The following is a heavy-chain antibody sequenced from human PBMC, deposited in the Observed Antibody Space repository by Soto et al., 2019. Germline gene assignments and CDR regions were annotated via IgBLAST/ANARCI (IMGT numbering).Heavy chain of an antibody. V-gene: IGHV1-46*01. Sequence: ASVKVSCKXSGYTFTSYYMHWVRQAPGQGLEWMGIINPSGGSTSYAQKFQGRVTMTRDTSTSTVYMELSSLRSEDTAVYYCARAPNYYDSSGYYYYFDYWGQGTLVTVSS. CDR2: INPSGGST. J-gene: IGHJ4*02. D-gene: IGHD3-22*01. CDR1: GYTFTSYY. CDR3: ARAPNYYDSSGYYYYFDY.